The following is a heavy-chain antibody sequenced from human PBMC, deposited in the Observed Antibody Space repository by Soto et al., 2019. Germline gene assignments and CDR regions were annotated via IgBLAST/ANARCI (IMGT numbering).Heavy chain of an antibody. CDR1: GYTFTSYG. CDR3: AREYFWSGYSNYYYYGMDV. D-gene: IGHD3-3*01. CDR2: ISAYNGNT. J-gene: IGHJ6*02. Sequence: ASVNVSCKASGYTFTSYGISWVRQAPGQGLEWMGWISAYNGNTNYAQKLQGRVTMTTDTSTSTAYMELRSLRSDGTAVYYCAREYFWSGYSNYYYYGMDVWGQGTTVTVSS. V-gene: IGHV1-18*01.